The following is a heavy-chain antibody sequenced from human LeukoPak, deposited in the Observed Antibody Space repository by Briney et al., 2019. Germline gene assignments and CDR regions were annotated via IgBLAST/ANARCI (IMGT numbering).Heavy chain of an antibody. J-gene: IGHJ4*02. D-gene: IGHD1-26*01. CDR3: ARDGGSYYGGFDY. V-gene: IGHV3-33*01. CDR2: IWYDGSNK. Sequence: GRSLRPSCATSGFTFSSYGMHWVRQAPGKGLEWVAVIWYDGSNKYYADSVRGRFTISRDNSKNTLYLQMNSLRAEDTAVYYCARDGGSYYGGFDYWGQGTLVTVSS. CDR1: GFTFSSYG.